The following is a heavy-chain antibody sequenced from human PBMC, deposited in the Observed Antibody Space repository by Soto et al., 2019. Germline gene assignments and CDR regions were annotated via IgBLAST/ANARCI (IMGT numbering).Heavy chain of an antibody. D-gene: IGHD6-13*01. CDR2: IYYRGST. V-gene: IGHV4-31*03. Sequence: QLQLQESGPGLVKPSQTLSLTCTISGGSISSGAYFWSWIRHHPGRGLEWIGYIYYRGSTYYYPSLKTRLTISVDTSKNQFSRNLTSVTAPDTAVYYCARAEGYSSSWGVFEPWGQGTMVTVSS. CDR3: ARAEGYSSSWGVFEP. CDR1: GGSISSGAYF. J-gene: IGHJ5*02.